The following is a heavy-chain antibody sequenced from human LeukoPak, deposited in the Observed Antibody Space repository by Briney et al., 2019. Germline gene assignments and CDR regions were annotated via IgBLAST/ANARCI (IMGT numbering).Heavy chain of an antibody. Sequence: GGSLRLSCAASGFIFSDYYMSWIRQAPAKGLEWVSYISSGGSTIYYADSVKGRFTISRDNAKNSLYLQTNSLRAEDTAVYYCARDIYCYDSSGYYFPGGSDYWGQGTLVTVSS. D-gene: IGHD3-22*01. CDR2: ISSGGSTI. CDR3: ARDIYCYDSSGYYFPGGSDY. CDR1: GFIFSDYY. J-gene: IGHJ4*02. V-gene: IGHV3-11*04.